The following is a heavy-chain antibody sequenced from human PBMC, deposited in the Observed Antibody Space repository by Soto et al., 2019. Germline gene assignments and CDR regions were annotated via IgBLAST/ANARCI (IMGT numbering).Heavy chain of an antibody. J-gene: IGHJ4*02. CDR1: GFAFSSYA. V-gene: IGHV3-30-3*01. CDR2: ISYDGSNK. Sequence: QVQLVESGGGVVQPGRSMRLSCAASGFAFSSYALHWVRQAPGKGLEWVAVISYDGSNKYYADSVKGRFTISRDNSKNTLYLQMSSLRAEDTYVYYCARDLSGPGDCGQGTLVTVSS. D-gene: IGHD3-10*01. CDR3: ARDLSGPGD.